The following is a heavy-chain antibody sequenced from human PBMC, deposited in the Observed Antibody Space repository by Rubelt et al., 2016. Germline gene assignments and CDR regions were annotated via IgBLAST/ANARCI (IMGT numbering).Heavy chain of an antibody. CDR1: GFAFRTYD. J-gene: IGHJ3*02. V-gene: IGHV3-7*01. CDR3: AREGSRLLRGDGFDM. Sequence: EVQLVESGGGLIQPGGSLRLSCAASGFAFRTYDMTWVRQAPGKGLEWVANIKPDGSETFYVDSVKGRFTISRDNAKNTLYLQMNSLRAGVTAVYFCAREGSRLLRGDGFDMWGQETMVTVSS. CDR2: IKPDGSET. D-gene: IGHD2-15*01.